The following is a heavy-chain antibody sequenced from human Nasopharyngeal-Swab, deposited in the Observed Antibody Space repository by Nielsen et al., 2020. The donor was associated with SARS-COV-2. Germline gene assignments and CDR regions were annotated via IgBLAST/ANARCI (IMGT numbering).Heavy chain of an antibody. CDR1: GFTFGDYA. V-gene: IGHV3-49*03. CDR3: TRDDPPYCSGGSCQGNY. CDR2: IRSEAYGGTP. Sequence: GESLKISCTASGFTFGDYAMSWFRQAPGKVLEWVGFIRSEAYGGTPQYAASVKGRFTISRDNSKSVAYLQMNSLKTEDTAVYYCTRDDPPYCSGGSCQGNYWGQGTLVTVSS. D-gene: IGHD2-15*01. J-gene: IGHJ4*02.